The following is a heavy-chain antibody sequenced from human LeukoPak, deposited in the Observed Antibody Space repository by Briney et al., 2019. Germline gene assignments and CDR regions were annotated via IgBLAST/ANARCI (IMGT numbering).Heavy chain of an antibody. V-gene: IGHV4-34*01. Sequence: PSETLSLTCAVYGGSFSGYYWSWIRQPPGKGLEWIGEINHSGSTNYNPSLKSRVTISVETSKNQFSLKLSSVTAADTAVYYCAGHECDNSSGSPPYFFDSWGQGTLVPVS. CDR3: AGHECDNSSGSPPYFFDS. CDR2: INHSGST. CDR1: GGSFSGYY. D-gene: IGHD3-22*01. J-gene: IGHJ4*01.